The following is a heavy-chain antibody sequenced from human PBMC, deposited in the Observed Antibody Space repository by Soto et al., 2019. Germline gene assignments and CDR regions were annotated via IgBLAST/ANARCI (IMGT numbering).Heavy chain of an antibody. D-gene: IGHD5-18*01. CDR2: IDNSGGIT. CDR1: GFTFSSYA. V-gene: IGHV3-23*01. CDR3: SKDTFDTAMAKTDC. J-gene: IGHJ4*02. Sequence: GGSLRLSCAASGFTFSSYAMTWVRQAPGKGLEWVSTIDNSGGITYYADSVKGRFTISRDNSKNTLYLQMNSLRAEDTAVYYCSKDTFDTAMAKTDCWGRRTLVTVSS.